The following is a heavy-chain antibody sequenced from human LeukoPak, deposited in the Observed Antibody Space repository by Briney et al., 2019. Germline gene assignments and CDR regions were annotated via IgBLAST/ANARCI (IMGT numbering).Heavy chain of an antibody. J-gene: IGHJ4*02. Sequence: PGGSLRLSCAASGFTFSSYAMSWVRQAPGKGLEWVSAISGSGGSTYYADSVKGRFTISRDNSKNTLYLQMNSLRAEDTAVYYCAKEGSGYSSGWYSSYYFDYWGQGTLVTVSS. D-gene: IGHD6-19*01. CDR1: GFTFSSYA. CDR2: ISGSGGST. V-gene: IGHV3-23*01. CDR3: AKEGSGYSSGWYSSYYFDY.